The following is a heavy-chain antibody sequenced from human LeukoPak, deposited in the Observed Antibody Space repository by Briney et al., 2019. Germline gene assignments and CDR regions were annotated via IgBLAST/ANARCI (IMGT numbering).Heavy chain of an antibody. V-gene: IGHV4-4*07. CDR3: ARGVVPASRFDY. CDR1: GGSISYYY. CDR2: IYTSGGT. D-gene: IGHD2-2*01. J-gene: IGHJ4*02. Sequence: PSETLSLTCSVSGGSISYYYWTWIRQPAGKGLEWIGRIYTSGGTNYNPSLKSRVTMSVDTSKNQFSLKLSSVTAADTAVYYCARGVVPASRFDYWGQGTLVTVSS.